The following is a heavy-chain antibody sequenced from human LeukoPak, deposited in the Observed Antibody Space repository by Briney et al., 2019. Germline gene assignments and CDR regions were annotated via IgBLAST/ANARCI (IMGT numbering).Heavy chain of an antibody. CDR1: GGTFSSYA. CDR3: ARGPTTYFDSDYYYCMDV. J-gene: IGHJ6*03. Sequence: SVKVSCKASGGTFSSYAISWVRQAPRQGIEWMGGIIPIFGTANYAQTFQGRVTITTDESTSTDYMELSSLRSEDTAVYYCARGPTTYFDSDYYYCMDVWGKGTTVTVCS. V-gene: IGHV1-69*05. D-gene: IGHD3-9*01. CDR2: IIPIFGTA.